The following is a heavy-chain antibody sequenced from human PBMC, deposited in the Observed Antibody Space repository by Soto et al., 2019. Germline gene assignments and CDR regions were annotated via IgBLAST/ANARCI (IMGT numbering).Heavy chain of an antibody. J-gene: IGHJ6*02. CDR3: ARDRWQLGGYYYYGMDV. CDR1: GYSISSNYY. CDR2: IYHSGST. Sequence: KASETLSLTCAVSGYSISSNYYWGWIRQPPGKGLEWIGSIYHSGSTYYTPSLKSRVTISVDKSKNQFSLKLSSVTAADTAVYYCARDRWQLGGYYYYGMDVWGQGTTVTVSS. D-gene: IGHD6-13*01. V-gene: IGHV4-38-2*02.